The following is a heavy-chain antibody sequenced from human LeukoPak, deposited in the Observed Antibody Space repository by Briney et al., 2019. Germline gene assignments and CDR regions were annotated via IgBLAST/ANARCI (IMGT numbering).Heavy chain of an antibody. CDR2: ISWNSGSI. CDR3: AKDMGLAGGKMYYYDSSGYLFDY. CDR1: GFTFDDYA. D-gene: IGHD3-22*01. V-gene: IGHV3-9*01. J-gene: IGHJ4*02. Sequence: GGSLRLSCAASGFTFDDYAMHWVRQAPGKGLEWVSGISWNSGSIGYADSVKGRFTISRDNAKNSLYLQMNSLRAEDTALYYCAKDMGLAGGKMYYYDSSGYLFDYWGQGTLVTVSS.